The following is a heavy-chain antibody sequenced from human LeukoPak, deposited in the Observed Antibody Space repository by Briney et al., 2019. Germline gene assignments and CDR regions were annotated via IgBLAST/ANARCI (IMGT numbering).Heavy chain of an antibody. CDR3: ARSRRHPDNWFDP. Sequence: ASVKVSCKASGYTFTSYDINWVRQATGQGLEWMGWINPNSGGTNYAQKFQGRVTMTRDTSISTAYMELSRLRSDDTAVYYCARSRRHPDNWFDPWGQGTLVTVSS. J-gene: IGHJ5*02. CDR2: INPNSGGT. V-gene: IGHV1-2*02. D-gene: IGHD2-2*01. CDR1: GYTFTSYD.